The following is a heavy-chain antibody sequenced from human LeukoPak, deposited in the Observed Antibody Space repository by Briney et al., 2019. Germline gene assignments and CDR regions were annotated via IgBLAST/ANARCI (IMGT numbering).Heavy chain of an antibody. CDR2: IKPNSGDT. CDR1: GYTFTGYY. CDR3: ARANPLYCSSTTCLFDY. V-gene: IGHV1-2*02. Sequence: ASVKVSCTASGYTFTGYYMHWVRQAPGQGFEWMGWIKPNSGDTNYAQTFHGRVTMTRETSIRTAHMELSRLRSDDTAVYYCARANPLYCSSTTCLFDYWGQGTLVTVSS. J-gene: IGHJ4*02. D-gene: IGHD2-2*01.